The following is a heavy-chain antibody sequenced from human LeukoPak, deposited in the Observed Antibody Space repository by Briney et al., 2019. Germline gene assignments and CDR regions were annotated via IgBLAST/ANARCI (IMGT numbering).Heavy chain of an antibody. CDR2: ISYDGSNK. CDR3: ARDSGGWYAFDI. J-gene: IGHJ3*02. Sequence: GSLRLSCAASGFTFSSYAMHWVRQAPGKGLEWVAVISYDGSNKYYADSVKGRFTISRDNSKNTLYLQMNSLRAEDTAVYYCARDSGGWYAFDIWGQGTMVTVSS. CDR1: GFTFSSYA. V-gene: IGHV3-30-3*01. D-gene: IGHD6-19*01.